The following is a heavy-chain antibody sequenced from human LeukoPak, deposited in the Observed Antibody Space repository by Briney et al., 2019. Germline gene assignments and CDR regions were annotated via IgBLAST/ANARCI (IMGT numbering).Heavy chain of an antibody. CDR1: GGSVSSYY. Sequence: SETLSLTCTVSGGSVSSYYWSWVRQPPGKGLEWIGYMYHSGSTNYNPSLESRVTISIDTSKNQFSLKLSSVTAADTAVYYCARDSSGYWYPDAFDIWGQGTMVTVSS. D-gene: IGHD3-22*01. V-gene: IGHV4-59*02. CDR3: ARDSSGYWYPDAFDI. J-gene: IGHJ3*02. CDR2: MYHSGST.